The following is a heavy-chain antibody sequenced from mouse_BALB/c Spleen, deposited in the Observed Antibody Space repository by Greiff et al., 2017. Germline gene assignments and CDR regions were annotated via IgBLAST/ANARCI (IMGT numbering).Heavy chain of an antibody. D-gene: IGHD2-1*01. CDR1: GFTFSSFG. V-gene: IGHV5-17*02. CDR2: ISSGSSTI. J-gene: IGHJ4*01. Sequence: EVQVVESGGGLVQPGGSRKLSCAASGFTFSSFGMHWVRQAPGKGLEWVAYISSGSSTIYYADTVKGRFTISRDNPKNTLFLQMTSLGSEDTAMYYCARRRYGNYDYAMDYWGQGTSVTVSS. CDR3: ARRRYGNYDYAMDY.